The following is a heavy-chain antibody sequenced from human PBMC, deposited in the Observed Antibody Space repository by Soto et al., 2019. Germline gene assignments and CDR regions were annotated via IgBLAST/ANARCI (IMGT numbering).Heavy chain of an antibody. J-gene: IGHJ4*02. CDR1: GFTFSRYT. D-gene: IGHD3-22*01. V-gene: IGHV3-23*01. CDR3: ARDEHDSSGYYYDY. CDR2: VSGSGDTT. Sequence: PGGSLRLSCEAAGFTFSRYTMSWVRQAPRKGLEWVSAVSGSGDTTYYADSVKGRFTISRDNSQNTLYLQMNSLKADDSAVYYCARDEHDSSGYYYDYWGQGTPVTVSS.